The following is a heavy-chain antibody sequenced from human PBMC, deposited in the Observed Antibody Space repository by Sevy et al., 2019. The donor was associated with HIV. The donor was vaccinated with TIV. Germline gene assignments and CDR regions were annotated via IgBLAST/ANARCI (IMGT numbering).Heavy chain of an antibody. D-gene: IGHD6-13*01. CDR3: TRDVSAALDY. Sequence: GGSLRLSCAASGFILSDHYMDWVRQAPGKGLEWVGRTRNRANGYTTEYAASVKGRFTISRDDSKNTLNLQMNSLKSEDTAVYYCTRDVSAALDYWGQGTLVTVSS. CDR2: TRNRANGYTT. CDR1: GFILSDHY. J-gene: IGHJ4*02. V-gene: IGHV3-72*01.